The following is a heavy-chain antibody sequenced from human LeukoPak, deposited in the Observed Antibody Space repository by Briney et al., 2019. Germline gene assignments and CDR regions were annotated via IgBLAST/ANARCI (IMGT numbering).Heavy chain of an antibody. Sequence: GGSLRLSCAASGFTFSNYAMGWVRQAPGKGLAWVSVSGSGGSTFYADSVKGRFTISRDNAKNTLYLQMNSLRAEDTAVYYCARGGGGSYYPYYYYYMDVWGKGTTVTVSS. CDR2: SGSGGST. V-gene: IGHV3-23*01. D-gene: IGHD1-26*01. J-gene: IGHJ6*03. CDR3: ARGGGGSYYPYYYYYMDV. CDR1: GFTFSNYA.